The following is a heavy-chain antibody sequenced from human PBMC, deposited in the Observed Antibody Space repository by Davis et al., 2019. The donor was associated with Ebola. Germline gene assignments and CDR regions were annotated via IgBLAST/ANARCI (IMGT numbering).Heavy chain of an antibody. J-gene: IGHJ4*02. Sequence: GESLKISCAASSFSFPSYCMHWVRQAPGKGLEWVAVISYDGSNKYYADSVEGRFTISRDNSKNTLYLQMNSLRAEDTAVYYCAKDHDYGDYAFDYWGQGTLVTVTS. CDR2: ISYDGSNK. CDR1: SFSFPSYC. V-gene: IGHV3-30*18. CDR3: AKDHDYGDYAFDY. D-gene: IGHD4-17*01.